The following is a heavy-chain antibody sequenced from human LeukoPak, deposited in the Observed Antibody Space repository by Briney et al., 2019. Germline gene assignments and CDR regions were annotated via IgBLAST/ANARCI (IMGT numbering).Heavy chain of an antibody. D-gene: IGHD2-2*01. CDR2: ISYDGSNK. CDR3: ARQGYCSSTSCYPSLDY. CDR1: GFTFSSYA. Sequence: GGSLRLSCAASGFTFSSYAMHWVRQAPGKGLEWVAVISYDGSNKYYADSVKGRFTISGDNSKNTLYLQMNSLRAEDTAVYYCARQGYCSSTSCYPSLDYWGQGTLVTVSS. J-gene: IGHJ4*02. V-gene: IGHV3-30-3*01.